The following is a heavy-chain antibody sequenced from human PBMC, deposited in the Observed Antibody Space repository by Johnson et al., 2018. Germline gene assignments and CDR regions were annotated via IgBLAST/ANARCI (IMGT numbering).Heavy chain of an antibody. CDR1: GFTFSDYY. J-gene: IGHJ6*02. D-gene: IGHD3-16*01. Sequence: QVQLQESGGGVVKPGGSLRLSCAASGFTFSDYYMSWIRQAPGKGLEWVSYISSSGSTIYYADSVKGRFTISRDNAKNSLFLQMNNLRDEDTAVYYCARDLFIVWERYAMDVWGQGTTVTVSS. CDR3: ARDLFIVWERYAMDV. CDR2: ISSSGSTI. V-gene: IGHV3-11*01.